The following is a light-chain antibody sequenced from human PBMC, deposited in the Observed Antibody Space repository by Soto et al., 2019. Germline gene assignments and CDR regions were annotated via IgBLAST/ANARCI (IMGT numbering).Light chain of an antibody. CDR2: DTS. Sequence: EVVLTQSPVTLSLSPGERATLSCRASQSVRSNFLAWYQQKPGQAPRLLIYDTSTRATGIPARFSGSGSGTEFTLTISSLQSEDFALYYCHQYNNWPPGTLGQGTKVDIK. CDR1: QSVRSN. J-gene: IGKJ2*01. CDR3: HQYNNWPPGT. V-gene: IGKV3-15*01.